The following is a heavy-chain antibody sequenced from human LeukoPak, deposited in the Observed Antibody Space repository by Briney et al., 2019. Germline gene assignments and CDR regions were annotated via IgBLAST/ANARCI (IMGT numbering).Heavy chain of an antibody. V-gene: IGHV3-74*01. CDR2: VSNDGCST. CDR1: GFTLSKYW. J-gene: IGHJ4*02. Sequence: GVPLKLSCAASGFTLSKYWMHCVRQGPGKGLVWVSRVSNDGCSTAYADSVRGRFTISRDNAKNTLYLQMNSLRAEDTAVYYCVGAAADTTPRPWGQGTLVTVSS. D-gene: IGHD6-13*01. CDR3: VGAAADTTPRP.